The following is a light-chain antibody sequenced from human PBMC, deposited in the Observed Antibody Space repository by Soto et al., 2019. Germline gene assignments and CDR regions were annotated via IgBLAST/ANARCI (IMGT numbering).Light chain of an antibody. J-gene: IGKJ1*01. CDR1: ERIGTY. CDR3: QHRSNSPPMWT. Sequence: EIVLTQSPATLSVSPGDRATLSCRASERIGTYLAWYQQKPGQAPRLLIYDASNRATGVPARFSGTGSGTDFTLTISSLESEDFAFDFCQHRSNSPPMWTFGQGTKVEIK. V-gene: IGKV3-11*01. CDR2: DAS.